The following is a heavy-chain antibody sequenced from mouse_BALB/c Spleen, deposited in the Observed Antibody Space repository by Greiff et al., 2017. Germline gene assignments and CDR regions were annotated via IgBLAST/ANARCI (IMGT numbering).Heavy chain of an antibody. CDR3: ARGFNTVVAPLED. V-gene: IGHV1S137*01. CDR1: GYTFTDYA. J-gene: IGHJ2*01. Sequence: QVQLQQSGAELVRPGVSVKISCKGSGYTFTDYAMHWVKQSHAKSLEWIGVISTYYGDASYNQKFKGKATMTVDKSSSTAYMELTRLTSEDSAIYNCARGFNTVVAPLEDWGEGTTLTVSS. D-gene: IGHD1-1*01. CDR2: ISTYYGDA.